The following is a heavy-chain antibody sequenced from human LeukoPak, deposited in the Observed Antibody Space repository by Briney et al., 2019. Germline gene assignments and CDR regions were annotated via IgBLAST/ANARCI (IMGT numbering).Heavy chain of an antibody. CDR2: ISWNGRIT. Sequence: PGGSLRLSCAASGFTFDDYAMNWVRQVPGRGLEWVSGISWNGRITEYADSVKDRFTISRQNTKNSLYLYMNNLGGEDTALYFCARGSVQLWLRDTYYYMDVWGKGTMVTVSS. V-gene: IGHV3-20*04. CDR3: ARGSVQLWLRDTYYYMDV. J-gene: IGHJ6*03. CDR1: GFTFDDYA. D-gene: IGHD5-18*01.